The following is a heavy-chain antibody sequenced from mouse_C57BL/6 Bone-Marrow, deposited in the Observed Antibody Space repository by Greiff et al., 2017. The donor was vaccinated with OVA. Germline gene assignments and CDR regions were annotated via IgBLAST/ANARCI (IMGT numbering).Heavy chain of an antibody. CDR2: IYPGGGYT. Sequence: QVQLQQSGAELVRPGTSVKMSCKASGYTFTNYWIGWAKQRPGHGLEWIGDIYPGGGYTNYNEKFKGKATLTADKSSSTAYMQFRSLTSEDSAVYYCARSQSLNWVFDYWGQGTTLTVSS. V-gene: IGHV1-63*01. CDR3: ARSQSLNWVFDY. CDR1: GYTFTNYW. J-gene: IGHJ2*01. D-gene: IGHD4-1*01.